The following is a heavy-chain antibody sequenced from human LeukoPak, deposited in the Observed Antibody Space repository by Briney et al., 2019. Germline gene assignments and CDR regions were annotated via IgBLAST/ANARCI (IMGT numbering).Heavy chain of an antibody. CDR3: AMSVEMPPIPSFDY. J-gene: IGHJ4*02. V-gene: IGHV1-3*01. CDR2: VSAANNP. Sequence: ASVKVSCKTSGYIFTPHHIHWMRQAPGQGLELLGWVSAANNPEYSQKFQGRVVITRDASATTSYLELNSLRSEDTAVDYCAMSVEMPPIPSFDYWGQGTLVTVSS. D-gene: IGHD5-24*01. CDR1: GYIFTPHH.